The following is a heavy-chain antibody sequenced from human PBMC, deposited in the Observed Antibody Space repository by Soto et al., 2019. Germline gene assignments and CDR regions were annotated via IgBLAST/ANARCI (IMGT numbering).Heavy chain of an antibody. D-gene: IGHD1-26*01. CDR1: GFTFSTYW. V-gene: IGHV3-74*01. Sequence: EVQLVESGGGLGQPGGSLRLSCAASGFTFSTYWMHWVRQAPGKGLVWVSRINSDGGRTNYADSVKGRFTTFRDNAKKPVYLQLNSLTAEDTAVYYCATIATGSYHCFDPWGQGTLVTVSS. CDR2: INSDGGRT. CDR3: ATIATGSYHCFDP. J-gene: IGHJ5*02.